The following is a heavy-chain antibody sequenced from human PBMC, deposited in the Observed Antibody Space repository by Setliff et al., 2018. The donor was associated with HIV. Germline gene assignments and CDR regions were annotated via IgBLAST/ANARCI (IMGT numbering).Heavy chain of an antibody. J-gene: IGHJ4*02. CDR1: GGSISSYY. CDR2: IYTSGST. D-gene: IGHD1-26*01. V-gene: IGHV4-4*08. Sequence: PSETLSLTCAVYGGSISSYYWSWIRQPPGKGLEWIGYIYTSGSTNYNPSLKSRVTISVDTSKNQFSLKLSSVTAADTAVYYCARIRISGSYRYFDYWGQGTLVTVSS. CDR3: ARIRISGSYRYFDY.